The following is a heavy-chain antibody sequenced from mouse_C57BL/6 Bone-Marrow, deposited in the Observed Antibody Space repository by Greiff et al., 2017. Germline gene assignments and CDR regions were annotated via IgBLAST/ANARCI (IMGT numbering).Heavy chain of an antibody. D-gene: IGHD2-4*01. V-gene: IGHV1-50*01. CDR3: ARDDYDVYYAMDY. J-gene: IGHJ4*01. Sequence: QVQLQQSGAELVKPGASVKLSCKASGYTFTSYWMQWVKQRPGQGLEWIGEIDPSDSYTNYNQKFKGKATLTVDPSSSTAYMQLSSLTSDDSAVYYCARDDYDVYYAMDYWGQGTSVTVSS. CDR2: IDPSDSYT. CDR1: GYTFTSYW.